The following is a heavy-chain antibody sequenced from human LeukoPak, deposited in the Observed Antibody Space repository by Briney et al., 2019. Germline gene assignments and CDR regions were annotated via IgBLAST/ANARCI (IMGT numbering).Heavy chain of an antibody. CDR3: ARDHYRPD. Sequence: GGSLRLSCPASGFTFSSYSMNWVRQVPGKGLEWVSYISSSSTIYYADSVKGRFTISRDNAKNSLYLQMNILRAEDTAVYYCARDHYRPDWGQGTLVTVSS. CDR1: GFTFSSYS. J-gene: IGHJ4*02. CDR2: ISSSSTI. D-gene: IGHD3-10*01. V-gene: IGHV3-48*04.